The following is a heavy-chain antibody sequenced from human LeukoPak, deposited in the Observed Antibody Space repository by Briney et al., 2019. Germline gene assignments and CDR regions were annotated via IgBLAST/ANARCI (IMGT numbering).Heavy chain of an antibody. CDR2: IYYSGST. CDR3: ARSMTTVTPFDY. Sequence: PSETLSLTCTVSGGSISSYYWSWIRQPPGKGLEWIGYIYYSGSTNYNPSLKSRVTISVDTSKNQFSLKLSSVTDADTAVYYCARSMTTVTPFDYWGQGTLVTVSS. J-gene: IGHJ4*02. CDR1: GGSISSYY. D-gene: IGHD4-17*01. V-gene: IGHV4-59*01.